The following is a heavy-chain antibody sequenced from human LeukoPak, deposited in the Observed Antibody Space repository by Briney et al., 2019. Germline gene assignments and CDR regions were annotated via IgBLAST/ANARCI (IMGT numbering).Heavy chain of an antibody. Sequence: GGSLRLSCAASGFTFSSYSMNWVRQAPGKGLEWVSSISSSSSYIYYADSVKGRFTISRDNAKNSLYLQMNSLRAEDTAVYYCAKDSGYTYGLSPYYFDCWGQGTLVTVSA. V-gene: IGHV3-21*04. CDR2: ISSSSSYI. CDR3: AKDSGYTYGLSPYYFDC. CDR1: GFTFSSYS. D-gene: IGHD5-18*01. J-gene: IGHJ4*02.